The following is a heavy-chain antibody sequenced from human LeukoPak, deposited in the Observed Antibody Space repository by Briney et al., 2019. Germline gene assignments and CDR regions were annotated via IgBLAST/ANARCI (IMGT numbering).Heavy chain of an antibody. Sequence: PSETLFLTCTVSGDSISSHSYFWGWIRQPPGKGLEWIGNIHYIGSTYYNPSLKSRVTISVDTSTNQFSLKLSSVTAADTAVYYCAKTLPYSGGWRATFDFWGQGTLVTVSS. CDR2: IHYIGST. J-gene: IGHJ4*02. D-gene: IGHD6-19*01. CDR3: AKTLPYSGGWRATFDF. V-gene: IGHV4-39*01. CDR1: GDSISSHSYF.